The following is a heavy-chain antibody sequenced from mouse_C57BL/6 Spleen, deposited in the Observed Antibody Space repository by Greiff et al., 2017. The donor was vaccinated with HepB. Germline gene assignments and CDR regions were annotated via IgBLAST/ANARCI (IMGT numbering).Heavy chain of an antibody. D-gene: IGHD2-4*01. CDR2: ISSGGSYT. V-gene: IGHV5-6*01. J-gene: IGHJ1*03. CDR3: ARVHYDYDDWYFDV. Sequence: EVKLQESGGDLVKPGGSLKLSCAASGFTFSSYGMSWVRQTPDKRLEWVATISSGGSYTYYPDSVKGRFTISRDNAKNTLYLQMSSLKSEDTAMYYCARVHYDYDDWYFDVWGTGTTVTVSS. CDR1: GFTFSSYG.